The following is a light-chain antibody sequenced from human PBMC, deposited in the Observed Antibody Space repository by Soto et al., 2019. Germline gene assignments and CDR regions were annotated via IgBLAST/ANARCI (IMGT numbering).Light chain of an antibody. J-gene: IGLJ1*01. CDR2: DVS. CDR1: SSDVGGYNY. V-gene: IGLV2-14*03. CDR3: CSYTSSSTPWV. Sequence: VLTQPASVSGSPGQSITISCTGTSSDVGGYNYVSWYQQHPGKAPKLMIYDVSDRPSGISNRFSASKSGNTASLTISGFQAEDEADYYCCSYTSSSTPWVFGTGTKFTVL.